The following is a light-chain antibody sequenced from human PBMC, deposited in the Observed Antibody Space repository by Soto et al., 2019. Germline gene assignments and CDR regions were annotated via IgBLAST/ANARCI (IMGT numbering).Light chain of an antibody. CDR1: QSVSTN. CDR3: QQYNNWPWT. J-gene: IGKJ1*01. V-gene: IGKV3-15*01. CDR2: GAS. Sequence: ETVMTQSPATLSVSPGGRAILSCRASQSVSTNLAWYQQKRGQPPRLLIYGASTMATGVPARFSVSGSVTEFTLTISSLQSEDCAVYSCQQYNNWPWTFGQGTKVEV.